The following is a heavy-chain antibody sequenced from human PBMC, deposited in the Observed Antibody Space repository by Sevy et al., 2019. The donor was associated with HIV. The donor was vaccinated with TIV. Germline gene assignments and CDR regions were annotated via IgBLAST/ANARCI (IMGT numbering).Heavy chain of an antibody. CDR1: GFTFSIYW. Sequence: GGSLRLSCAASGFTFSIYWMTWVRQAPGTGLEWVANIKYDGSEKYYVDSVKGRFTISRDNAKNSLYLQMNSLRAEDTAVYYCARDLAHGSEDYGDYYFDYWGQGTLVTVSS. V-gene: IGHV3-7*01. CDR3: ARDLAHGSEDYGDYYFDY. J-gene: IGHJ4*02. CDR2: IKYDGSEK. D-gene: IGHD4-17*01.